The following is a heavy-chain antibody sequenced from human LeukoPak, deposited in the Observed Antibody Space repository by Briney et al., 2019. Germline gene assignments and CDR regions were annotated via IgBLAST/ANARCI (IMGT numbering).Heavy chain of an antibody. Sequence: PGGSLRLSCGTSGFTFSDSWMSWFRQAPGQGLEGVASIKDDGSDKYYLDSVRGRFTISRDNAEDSLYLQLDDLRAEDTAVFYCARHLLRGQNFDYWGQGTLVTVSS. J-gene: IGHJ4*02. CDR1: GFTFSDSW. CDR3: ARHLLRGQNFDY. V-gene: IGHV3-7*01. CDR2: IKDDGSDK.